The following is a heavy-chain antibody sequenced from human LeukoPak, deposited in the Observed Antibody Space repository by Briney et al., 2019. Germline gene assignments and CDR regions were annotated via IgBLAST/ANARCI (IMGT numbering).Heavy chain of an antibody. CDR3: AKDRYCTSSSCPIDY. D-gene: IGHD2-2*01. V-gene: IGHV3-9*01. CDR2: INWKSDKI. CDR1: GYSFDEYA. J-gene: IGHJ4*02. Sequence: GGSLRLSCAGSGYSFDEYAMHWVRQAPGKGLEWVSGINWKSDKIGYADSVKGRFTISRDNSKNSLYLQMDSLRVEDTALYYCAKDRYCTSSSCPIDYWGQGTMVTVSS.